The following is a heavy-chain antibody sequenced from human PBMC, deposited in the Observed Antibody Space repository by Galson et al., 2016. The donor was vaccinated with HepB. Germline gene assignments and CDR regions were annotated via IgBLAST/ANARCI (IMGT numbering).Heavy chain of an antibody. Sequence: SLRLSCAASGFTFDDYTMHWVRQAPGKGLQWVSVITGSRDTTYYADSVKGRFTISRDNSKNTLYLQMNSLRAEDTAIYYCVKGQHIVVVTSIHWGLGTQVTVSS. D-gene: IGHD2-21*02. CDR2: ITGSRDTT. CDR3: VKGQHIVVVTSIH. V-gene: IGHV3-23*01. CDR1: GFTFDDYT. J-gene: IGHJ4*02.